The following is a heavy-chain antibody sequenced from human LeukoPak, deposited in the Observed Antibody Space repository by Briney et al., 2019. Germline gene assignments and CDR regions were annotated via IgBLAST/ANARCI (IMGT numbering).Heavy chain of an antibody. V-gene: IGHV3-23*01. J-gene: IGHJ6*03. CDR2: ISGSGGST. D-gene: IGHD3-9*01. CDR3: AKCILTGYYKGYMDV. Sequence: GGSLRLSCAASGFTFSSYAMSWVRQAPGKGLEWVSAISGSGGSTYYADSVKGRFTISRDSSKNTLYLQMNSLRAEDTAVYYCAKCILTGYYKGYMDVWGKGTTVTISS. CDR1: GFTFSSYA.